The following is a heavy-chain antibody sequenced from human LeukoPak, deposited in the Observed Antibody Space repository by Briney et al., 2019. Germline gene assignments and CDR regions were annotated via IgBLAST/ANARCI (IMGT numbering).Heavy chain of an antibody. Sequence: SETLSLTCTVSGGSISSSSYYWGWIRQPPGKGLEWIGSIYYSGSTYYNPSLKSRVTISVDTSKNQFSLKLGSVTAADTAVYYCARSGGYGPIAYWGQGTLVTVSS. CDR3: ARSGGYGPIAY. V-gene: IGHV4-39*01. CDR1: GGSISSSSYY. CDR2: IYYSGST. J-gene: IGHJ4*02. D-gene: IGHD5-18*01.